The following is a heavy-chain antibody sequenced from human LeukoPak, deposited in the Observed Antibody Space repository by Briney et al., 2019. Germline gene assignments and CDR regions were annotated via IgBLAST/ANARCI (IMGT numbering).Heavy chain of an antibody. Sequence: SETLSLTCTVSGGSISSGDYYWSWIRQPPGKGLEWIGYIYYSGSTYHNPSLKSRVTISVDTSKNQFSLKLSSVTAADTAVYYCAREKWELQRAFDIWGQGTMVTVSS. J-gene: IGHJ3*02. CDR3: AREKWELQRAFDI. D-gene: IGHD1-26*01. V-gene: IGHV4-30-4*08. CDR1: GGSISSGDYY. CDR2: IYYSGST.